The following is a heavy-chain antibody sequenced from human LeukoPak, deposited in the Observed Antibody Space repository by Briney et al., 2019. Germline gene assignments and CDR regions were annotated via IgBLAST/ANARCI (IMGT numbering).Heavy chain of an antibody. CDR3: ARDVGHFDI. V-gene: IGHV4-59*01. J-gene: IGHJ3*02. CDR2: IYYSGCT. CDR1: GGSISSYY. Sequence: PSETLSLTCTVSGGSISSYYWSWIRQPPGKGLEWIGYIYYSGCTNYNPSLKSRVTISVDTSKNQFSLKLSSVTAADTAVYYCARDVGHFDIWGRGTMVTVSS.